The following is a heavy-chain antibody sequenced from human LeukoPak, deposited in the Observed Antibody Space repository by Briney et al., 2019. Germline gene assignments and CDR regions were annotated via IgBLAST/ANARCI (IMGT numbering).Heavy chain of an antibody. D-gene: IGHD6-19*01. CDR3: ARDDWYSSGWPLFDY. CDR1: GYTFTSYG. CDR2: ISAYNGNT. Sequence: ASVKVSCKASGYTFTSYGISWVRPAPGQGLEWMGWISAYNGNTNYAQKLQGRVTMTTDTSTSTAYMELRSLRSDDTAVYYCARDDWYSSGWPLFDYWGQGTLVTVSS. V-gene: IGHV1-18*01. J-gene: IGHJ4*02.